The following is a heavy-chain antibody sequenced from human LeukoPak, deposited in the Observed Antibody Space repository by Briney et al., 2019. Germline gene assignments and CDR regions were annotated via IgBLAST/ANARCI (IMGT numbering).Heavy chain of an antibody. Sequence: GGSLRLSCAASGFTFNTYSMNWVRQAPGKGLEWVSFISRVISTVYYADSVKGRFTISRDNAKNSMYLQMNSLRVEDTAVNYCARGSSWLDYWGQGILVTVSS. CDR1: GFTFNTYS. CDR3: ARGSSWLDY. D-gene: IGHD6-13*01. CDR2: ISRVISTV. V-gene: IGHV3-48*01. J-gene: IGHJ4*02.